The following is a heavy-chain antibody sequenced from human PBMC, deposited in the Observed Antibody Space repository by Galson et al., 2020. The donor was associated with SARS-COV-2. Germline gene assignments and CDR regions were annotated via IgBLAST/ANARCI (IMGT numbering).Heavy chain of an antibody. CDR3: ARGNHGDYVWSSPKCGFDI. Sequence: GESLKISCAASGFTFSSYSMNWVRQAPGKGLEWVSYISSSSSTIYYADSVKGRFTISRDNAKNSLYLQMNSLRDEDTAVYYCARGNHGDYVWSSPKCGFDIWGQGTMVTVSS. CDR1: GFTFSSYS. D-gene: IGHD4-17*01. V-gene: IGHV3-48*02. CDR2: ISSSSSTI. J-gene: IGHJ3*02.